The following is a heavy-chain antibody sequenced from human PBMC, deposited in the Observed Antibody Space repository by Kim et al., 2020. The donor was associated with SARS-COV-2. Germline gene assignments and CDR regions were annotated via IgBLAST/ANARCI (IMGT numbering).Heavy chain of an antibody. CDR1: GGSVNSNSYY. V-gene: IGHV4-61*01. CDR3: ARGAYNWNYPNHAFDI. CDR2: IYYSGST. Sequence: SETLSLTCTVSGGSVNSNSYYWSWIRQPPGKGLEWIGYIYYSGSTNYNPSLKSRVTISVDTSKNQFSLKLSSVTAADTAVYYCARGAYNWNYPNHAFDIWGQGTMVTVSS. J-gene: IGHJ3*02. D-gene: IGHD1-7*01.